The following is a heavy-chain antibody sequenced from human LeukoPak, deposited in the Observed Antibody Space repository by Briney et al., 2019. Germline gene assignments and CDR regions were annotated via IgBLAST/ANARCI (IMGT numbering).Heavy chain of an antibody. D-gene: IGHD2-15*01. J-gene: IGHJ3*02. CDR1: GYNLTVYY. CDR2: INPNSGGT. Sequence: ASVKVSCKASGYNLTVYYMFWVRQAPGQGLEWMGWINPNSGGTKYAQKFRGRVTMTRDTSISTAYMELSRLRFDDTAVYYCARDGSIVVVADAFDIWGQGTMVTVSS. V-gene: IGHV1-2*02. CDR3: ARDGSIVVVADAFDI.